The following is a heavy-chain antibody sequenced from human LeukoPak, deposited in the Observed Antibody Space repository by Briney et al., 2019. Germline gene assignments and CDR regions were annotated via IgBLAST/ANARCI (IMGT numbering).Heavy chain of an antibody. CDR1: TFTFRNYW. CDR3: ARDVLAAGATGTFDI. D-gene: IGHD1-14*01. J-gene: IGHJ3*02. V-gene: IGHV3-7*03. Sequence: GGSLRLSCAASTFTFRNYWMSWVRQAPGKGREWVANIKQDGSEKYYVDSVKGRFAISRDNAKTSLYLQMNSLRAEDTAVYYCARDVLAAGATGTFDIWGQGTMVTVSS. CDR2: IKQDGSEK.